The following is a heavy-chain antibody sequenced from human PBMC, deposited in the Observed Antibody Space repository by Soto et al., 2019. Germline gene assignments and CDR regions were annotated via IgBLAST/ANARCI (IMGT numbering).Heavy chain of an antibody. D-gene: IGHD2-15*01. V-gene: IGHV3-23*01. CDR1: GFPFSSYA. Sequence: PGGTLRPSCAASGFPFSSYAMSWVRQAPGKGLEWVSAISGSGGSTYYADSVKGRFTISRDNSKNTLYLQMNSLRAEDTAVYYCAKGLVVVAAPAVYFDYWGQGTLVSVSS. CDR2: ISGSGGST. CDR3: AKGLVVVAAPAVYFDY. J-gene: IGHJ4*02.